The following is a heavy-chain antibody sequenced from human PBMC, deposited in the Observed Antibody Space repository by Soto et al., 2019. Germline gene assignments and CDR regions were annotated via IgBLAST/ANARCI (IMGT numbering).Heavy chain of an antibody. J-gene: IGHJ3*02. Sequence: QVQLQESGPGLVRPSQTLSLTCTVSGGSITSPGYFWNWIRQHPGEGPQWIGYIYYSGSTYYNPSLKSRVNISRDTSESQFSLKLNSVTAADTAVYYCARASNDRDDAFDIWGQGTMVTVSS. CDR2: IYYSGST. CDR1: GGSITSPGYF. D-gene: IGHD1-1*01. CDR3: ARASNDRDDAFDI. V-gene: IGHV4-31*03.